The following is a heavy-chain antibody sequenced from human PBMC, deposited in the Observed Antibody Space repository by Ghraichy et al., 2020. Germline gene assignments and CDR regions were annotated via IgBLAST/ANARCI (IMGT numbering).Heavy chain of an antibody. V-gene: IGHV3-21*01. CDR3: AQFNLGYYGMDV. CDR2: ISSISSYI. J-gene: IGHJ6*02. D-gene: IGHD1-1*01. Sequence: GGSLRLSCAASGFTFSSYSMNWVRQAPGKGLEWVSCISSISSYIYYADSVKGRFTISRDNAKNSLYLQMNSLRADDTAVYYCAQFNLGYYGMDVWGQGTTVTVSS. CDR1: GFTFSSYS.